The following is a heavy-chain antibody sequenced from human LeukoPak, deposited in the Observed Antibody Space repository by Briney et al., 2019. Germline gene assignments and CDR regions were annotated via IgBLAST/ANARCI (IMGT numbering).Heavy chain of an antibody. J-gene: IGHJ6*02. CDR3: ARGRSGYTFNYYYYYGMDV. CDR2: INHSGST. Sequence: SETLSLTCAVYGGSFSGYYWSWIRQPPGKGLEWIGEINHSGSTNYNPSLKSRVTISVDTSKNQFSLKLSSVTAADTAVYYCARGRSGYTFNYYYYYGMDVWGQGTTVTVSS. V-gene: IGHV4-34*01. CDR1: GGSFSGYY. D-gene: IGHD3-3*01.